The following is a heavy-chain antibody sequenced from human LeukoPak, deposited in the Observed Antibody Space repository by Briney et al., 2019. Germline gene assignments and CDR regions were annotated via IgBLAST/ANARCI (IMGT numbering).Heavy chain of an antibody. D-gene: IGHD3-10*01. CDR2: IYYTGST. J-gene: IGHJ5*02. V-gene: IGHV4-59*01. CDR1: GGSMKNYY. Sequence: SETLSLTCTVSGGSMKNYYWSWIRQPPGKGLECLGYIYYTGSTKYNPSLKSRVTISVDTSKNQFSLKLSSVTAADTAVYYCAREGRFRGGWFDPWGQGTLVTVSS. CDR3: AREGRFRGGWFDP.